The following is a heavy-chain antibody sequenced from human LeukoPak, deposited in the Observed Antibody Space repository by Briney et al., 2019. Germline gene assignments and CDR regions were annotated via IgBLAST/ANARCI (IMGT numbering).Heavy chain of an antibody. CDR3: ARVRFYYDYCGRLDY. Sequence: ASVKVSCKASGYTFTGYYMHWVRPAPGQGLEWVGWINPNSGGTNYAQKFQGRVTMTRDTSISTTYMELSRLRSAETAVYYCARVRFYYDYCGRLDYWGQGTLVTVSS. CDR1: GYTFTGYY. V-gene: IGHV1-2*02. D-gene: IGHD3/OR15-3a*01. CDR2: INPNSGGT. J-gene: IGHJ4*02.